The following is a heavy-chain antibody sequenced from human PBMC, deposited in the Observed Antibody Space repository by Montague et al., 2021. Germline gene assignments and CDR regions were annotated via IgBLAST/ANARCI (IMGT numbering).Heavy chain of an antibody. Sequence: SETLSLTCTVSRSLINSDYYWGWIRQPPGKGLEWMGSVSHGGRTYYNPSLTSRVTISVDTSNNHFSLKLSSVTAADTAMYYCARERDRYYYMDIWGKGTTITVSS. CDR3: ARERDRYYYMDI. CDR2: VSHGGRT. CDR1: RSLINSDYY. V-gene: IGHV4-38-2*02. J-gene: IGHJ6*03.